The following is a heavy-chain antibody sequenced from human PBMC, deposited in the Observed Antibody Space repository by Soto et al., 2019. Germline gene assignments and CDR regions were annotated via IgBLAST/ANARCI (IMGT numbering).Heavy chain of an antibody. V-gene: IGHV1-2*04. CDR3: ARTDHSWAGTGGAFDI. D-gene: IGHD6-19*01. CDR2: INPNSGGT. J-gene: IGHJ3*02. CDR1: GYTFTGYY. Sequence: QVQRVQSGAEVKKPGASVKVSCKASGYTFTGYYMHWVRQAPGQGLEWMGWINPNSGGTNYAQKFQGWVARTRDTSISTAYMELSRLRSDDTAVYYCARTDHSWAGTGGAFDIWGQGTMVTVSS.